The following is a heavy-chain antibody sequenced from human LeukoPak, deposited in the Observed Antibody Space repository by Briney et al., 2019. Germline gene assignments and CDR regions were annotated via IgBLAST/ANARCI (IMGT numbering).Heavy chain of an antibody. Sequence: GGSLRLSCAASGFTFSDYAMTWVRQAPGKGLESVSIISSGGAGTYYADSVKGRFTISRDNSKKTLYLQMNSLRVDDTAVYYCARGDGGNNAFDYWGQGTLVSVSS. CDR2: ISSGGAGT. J-gene: IGHJ4*02. D-gene: IGHD4-23*01. V-gene: IGHV3-23*01. CDR1: GFTFSDYA. CDR3: ARGDGGNNAFDY.